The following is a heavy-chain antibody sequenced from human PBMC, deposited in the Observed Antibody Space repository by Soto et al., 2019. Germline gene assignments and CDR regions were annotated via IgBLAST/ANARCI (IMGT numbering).Heavy chain of an antibody. V-gene: IGHV3-30-3*01. CDR3: ARDRFHYYDSRDKLQTYFDH. Sequence: QVQLEESGGGVVQPGRSLRLSCAASGFTFISYAMHWVRQAPGKGLEWVAVLSNDGNNKYYADSVKGRFTISRDNSKNTLYLQMNSLRGDDTAVYYCARDRFHYYDSRDKLQTYFDHWGQGTLVTVSS. CDR2: LSNDGNNK. CDR1: GFTFISYA. J-gene: IGHJ4*02. D-gene: IGHD3-22*01.